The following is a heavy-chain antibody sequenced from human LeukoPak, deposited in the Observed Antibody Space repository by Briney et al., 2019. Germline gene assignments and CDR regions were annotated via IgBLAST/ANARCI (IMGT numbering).Heavy chain of an antibody. V-gene: IGHV4-34*01. CDR1: GGSFRGYH. Sequence: SETLSLTCAVYGGSFRGYHWSWIRQPPGKGLEWIGEINHSGSTNYNPSLKSRVTISVDTSKNQFSLKLSSVTAADTAVYYCARALRYFDWLSWFDPWGQGTLVTVSS. J-gene: IGHJ5*02. D-gene: IGHD3-9*01. CDR3: ARALRYFDWLSWFDP. CDR2: INHSGST.